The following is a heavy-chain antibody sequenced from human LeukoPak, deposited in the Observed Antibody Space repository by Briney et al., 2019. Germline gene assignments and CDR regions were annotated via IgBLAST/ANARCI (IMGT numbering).Heavy chain of an antibody. J-gene: IGHJ4*02. Sequence: GGSLRLSCAASGFTFSSYDIHWVRQAPGQGLEWVAVIWSDGTNEYYSNSVRGRFSISRDNSGNTVSLLMHSLRAEDTAVYYCAKDPTGRGSSSSKPYLFDYWGQGTLVTVSS. CDR1: GFTFSSYD. CDR2: IWSDGTNE. V-gene: IGHV3-33*06. CDR3: AKDPTGRGSSSSKPYLFDY. D-gene: IGHD6-13*01.